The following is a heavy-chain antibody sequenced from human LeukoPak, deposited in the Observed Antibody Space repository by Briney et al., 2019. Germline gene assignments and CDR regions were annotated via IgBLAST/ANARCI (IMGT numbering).Heavy chain of an antibody. CDR3: ARRGFSLYGSGSYYRWFDP. V-gene: IGHV4-59*12. Sequence: SETLSLTCTVSGGSISSYYWSWIRQPPGKGLEWIGYIYYSGSTNYNPSLKSRVTISVDTSKNQFSLKLSSVTAADTAVYYCARRGFSLYGSGSYYRWFDPWGQGTLVTVSS. CDR2: IYYSGST. CDR1: GGSISSYY. J-gene: IGHJ5*02. D-gene: IGHD3-10*01.